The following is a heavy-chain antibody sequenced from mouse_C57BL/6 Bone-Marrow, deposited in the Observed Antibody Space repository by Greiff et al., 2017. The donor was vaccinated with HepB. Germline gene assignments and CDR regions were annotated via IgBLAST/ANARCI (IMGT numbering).Heavy chain of an antibody. CDR1: GYSFTDYK. CDR3: ARAPDLLLRFYYFDY. Sequence: VQLQQSGPELVKPGASVKISCKASGYSFTDYKMNWVKQSNVKSLEWIGVINPNYGTTSYNQKFKGKATLTVDQSSSTAYMHLNSLTSEDSAVYSCARAPDLLLRFYYFDYGGQGTTLTVSS. J-gene: IGHJ2*01. D-gene: IGHD1-1*01. CDR2: INPNYGTT. V-gene: IGHV1-39*01.